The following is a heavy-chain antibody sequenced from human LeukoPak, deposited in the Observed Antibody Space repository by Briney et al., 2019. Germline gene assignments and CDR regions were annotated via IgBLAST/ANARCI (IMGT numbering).Heavy chain of an antibody. Sequence: ASVKVSCKASGYTFTSYDINWVRQATGQGLEWMGWMNPNSGNTGYAQKFQGRVTMTRNTSISTAYMELSSLRSEDTAVYYCARSVARRVLWFGELSSWGQGTLVTVSP. CDR2: MNPNSGNT. CDR1: GYTFTSYD. CDR3: ARSVARRVLWFGELSS. D-gene: IGHD3-10*01. V-gene: IGHV1-8*01. J-gene: IGHJ4*02.